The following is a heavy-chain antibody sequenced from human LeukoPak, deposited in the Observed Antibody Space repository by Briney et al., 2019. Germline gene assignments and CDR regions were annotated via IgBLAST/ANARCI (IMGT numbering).Heavy chain of an antibody. CDR3: ARSFDTNAFDI. CDR1: GDTLSIYY. D-gene: IGHD2/OR15-2a*01. CDR2: IYSSGNT. V-gene: IGHV4-4*07. Sequence: SETLSLTCTVSGDTLSIYYWSWIRQPAGGGLEWIGRIYSSGNTNYNPSLKSRVTMSVDTSNNQFSLNLRSVTTADPAVYYCARSFDTNAFDIWGHGKMVTVSS. J-gene: IGHJ3*02.